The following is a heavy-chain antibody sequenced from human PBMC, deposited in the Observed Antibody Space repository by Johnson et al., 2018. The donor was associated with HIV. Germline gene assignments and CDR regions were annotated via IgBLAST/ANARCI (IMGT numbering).Heavy chain of an antibody. D-gene: IGHD1-26*01. J-gene: IGHJ3*02. CDR2: IWYDGSNK. CDR1: GFTFSYYG. V-gene: IGHV3-33*06. CDR3: AKDRIVGAIGYAFDI. Sequence: QLVESGGGLVQPGRSLRLSCAASGFTFSYYGMHWVRQAPGKGLEWVAVIWYDGSNKNYADSVKGRFTISRDNSKNTLYLQMHSLRAGDTAVYYCAKDRIVGAIGYAFDIWGQGTMVTVSS.